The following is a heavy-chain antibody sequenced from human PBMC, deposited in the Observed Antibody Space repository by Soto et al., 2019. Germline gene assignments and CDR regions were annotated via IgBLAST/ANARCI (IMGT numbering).Heavy chain of an antibody. V-gene: IGHV3-64D*06. J-gene: IGHJ4*02. CDR1: GFTFSSYA. CDR2: ISSNGGST. CDR3: VKDVATVNGGAFDY. D-gene: IGHD4-17*01. Sequence: VSLRLCCSASGFTFSSYAMHGVRQAPGKGLEYVSAISSNGGSTYYADSVKGRFTISRDNSKNTLYLQMSSLRAEDTAVYYCVKDVATVNGGAFDYWGQGTLVTVSS.